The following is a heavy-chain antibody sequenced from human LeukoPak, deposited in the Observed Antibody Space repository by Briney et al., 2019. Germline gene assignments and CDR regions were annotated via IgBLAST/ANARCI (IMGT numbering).Heavy chain of an antibody. CDR3: ARQQLRSGYFDL. D-gene: IGHD5-24*01. J-gene: IGHJ2*01. CDR2: IYYSGST. Sequence: SETLSLICTVSGGSISSSSYYWGWIRQPPGKGLEWIGSIYYSGSTYYNPSLKSRVTISVDTSKNQFSLKLSSVTAADTAVYYCARQQLRSGYFDLWGRGTLVTVSS. V-gene: IGHV4-39*01. CDR1: GGSISSSSYY.